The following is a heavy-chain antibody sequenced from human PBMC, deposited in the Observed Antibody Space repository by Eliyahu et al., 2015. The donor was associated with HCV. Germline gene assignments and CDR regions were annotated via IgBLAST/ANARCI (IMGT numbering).Heavy chain of an antibody. J-gene: IGHJ3*02. CDR1: GXXXXSGGYX. D-gene: IGHD3-22*01. CDR3: ARRLYDSSGYYGGSAFDI. Sequence: QVQLQESGPGLVKPSQTLSLTCTXXGXXXXSGGYXWSWXRQXPGKGLEWIGYIYYSGSTYYNPSLKSRVTISVDTSKNQFSLKLSSVTAADTAVYYCARRLYDSSGYYGGSAFDIWGQGTMVTVSS. V-gene: IGHV4-31*03. CDR2: IYYSGST.